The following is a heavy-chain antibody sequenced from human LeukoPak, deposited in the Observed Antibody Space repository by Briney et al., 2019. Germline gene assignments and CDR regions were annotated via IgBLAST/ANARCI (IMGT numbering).Heavy chain of an antibody. CDR2: IYYSGST. V-gene: IGHV4-34*01. CDR1: GGSFSGYY. J-gene: IGHJ5*02. Sequence: SETLSLTCAVYGGSFSGYYWSWIRQPPGKGLEWIGSIYYSGSTYYNPSLKSRVTISVDTSKNQFSLKLSSVTAADTAVYYCARHEVLLWFGDGNWFDPWGQGTLVTVSS. CDR3: ARHEVLLWFGDGNWFDP. D-gene: IGHD3-10*01.